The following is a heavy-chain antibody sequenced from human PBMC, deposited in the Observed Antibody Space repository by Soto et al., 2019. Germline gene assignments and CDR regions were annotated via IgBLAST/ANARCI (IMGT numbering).Heavy chain of an antibody. CDR2: IYNSGSA. D-gene: IGHD3-16*01. CDR1: GGSMSRYY. CDR3: ARGPVTYYFDY. V-gene: IGHV4-59*01. Sequence: SETLSLTCSVSGGSMSRYYWSWIRQPPGKGLERIGYIYNSGSAKYNPSLKSRVTMSVDTSKNQFSLSLSAVTAADTAVYYCARGPVTYYFDYWGQGILVTVSS. J-gene: IGHJ4*02.